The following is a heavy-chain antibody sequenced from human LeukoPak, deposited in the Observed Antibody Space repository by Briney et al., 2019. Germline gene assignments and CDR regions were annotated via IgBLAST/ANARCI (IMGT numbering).Heavy chain of an antibody. CDR2: IIPIFGTA. V-gene: IGHV1-69*13. J-gene: IGHJ6*03. CDR1: GGTFSSYA. CDR3: ARATMVQGVFYYYYYMDV. Sequence: SVKVSCKASGGTFSSYAISWVRQAPGQGLEWMGGIIPIFGTANYARKFQGRVTITADESTSTAYMELSSLRSEDTAVYYCARATMVQGVFYYYYYMDVWGKGTTVTVSS. D-gene: IGHD3-10*01.